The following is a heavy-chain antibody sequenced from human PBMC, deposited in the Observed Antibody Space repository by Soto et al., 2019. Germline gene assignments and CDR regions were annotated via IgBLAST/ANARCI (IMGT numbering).Heavy chain of an antibody. CDR3: ARFGISGNYFDY. CDR2: INHSGST. V-gene: IGHV4-34*01. Sequence: GQLQKGGPGRLKLSKTLSLPGAFFGGPFIGSTWSGFRQPPGRGLEWIGEINHSGSTNYNPSLKSRVTISVDTSKNQFSLKLSSVTAADTAVYYCARFGISGNYFDYWGQGTLVTVSS. D-gene: IGHD3-10*01. CDR1: GGPFIGST. J-gene: IGHJ4*02.